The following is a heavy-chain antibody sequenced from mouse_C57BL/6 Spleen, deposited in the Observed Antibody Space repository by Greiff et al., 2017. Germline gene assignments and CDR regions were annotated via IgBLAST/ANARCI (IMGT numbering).Heavy chain of an antibody. CDR1: GYTFTSYW. V-gene: IGHV1-52*01. CDR2: IDPSDSET. J-gene: IGHJ3*01. CDR3: ARGTTTGFAY. Sequence: QVQLKQPGAELVRPGSSVKLSCKASGYTFTSYWMQWVKQRPIQGLEWIGNIDPSDSETHYNQKFKDKATLTVDKSSSTAYMQLSSLTSEDSAVYYCARGTTTGFAYWGQGTLVTVSA. D-gene: IGHD1-1*01.